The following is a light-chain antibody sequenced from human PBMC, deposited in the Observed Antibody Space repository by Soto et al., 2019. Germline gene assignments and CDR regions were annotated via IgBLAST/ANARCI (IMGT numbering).Light chain of an antibody. V-gene: IGKV3-20*01. J-gene: IGKJ4*01. CDR1: QSVSSSF. CDR2: GAS. CDR3: QQYGSSPLT. Sequence: EIVLTQSPGTLSLSPGERATLSCRASQSVSSSFLAWYQQKPGQAPRLLIYGASSRATGIPDRFSGSGSGTDFTLTISRLEPEHVAVYYCQQYGSSPLTFGGGTKVEIK.